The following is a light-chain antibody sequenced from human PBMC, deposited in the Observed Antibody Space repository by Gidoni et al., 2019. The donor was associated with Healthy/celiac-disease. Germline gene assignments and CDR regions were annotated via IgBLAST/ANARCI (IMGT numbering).Light chain of an antibody. J-gene: IGLJ1*01. CDR2: EVS. V-gene: IGLV2-14*01. CDR3: SSYTSSSTLV. CDR1: SRDVGGYNY. Sequence: QSALTQPASVSGSPAQSITISRTGTSRDVGGYNYVSWYQQHPGKAPKLMIYEVSNRPSGVSSRFSGSKSGNTASLTISGLQAEDEADYYCSSYTSSSTLVFGTGTKVTVL.